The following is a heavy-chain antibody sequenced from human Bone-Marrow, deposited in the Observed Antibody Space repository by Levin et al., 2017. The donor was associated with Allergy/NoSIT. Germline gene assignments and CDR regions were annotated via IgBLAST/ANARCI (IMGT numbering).Heavy chain of an antibody. D-gene: IGHD2-2*01. CDR1: GGSVSSGGYY. J-gene: IGHJ6*02. CDR3: ARDTGLVPVASVDYGMDV. V-gene: IGHV4-61*08. CDR2: IYYGGSS. Sequence: SETLSLTCTVSGGSVSSGGYYWSWIRQPPGKGLEWIGYIYYGGSSKYNPSLKSRVTMSIDTSKNQFSLRLTSVTAADTAVYYCARDTGLVPVASVDYGMDVWGQGTRVTVSS.